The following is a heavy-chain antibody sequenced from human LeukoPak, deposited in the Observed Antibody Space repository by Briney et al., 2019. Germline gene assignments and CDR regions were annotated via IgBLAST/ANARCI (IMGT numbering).Heavy chain of an antibody. Sequence: GGSLRLSCAASGFTFSSYAMSWVRQAPGKGLEWVSSISGSGDITYQADSVKGRFTISRDNSKNTLYLQMNSLRAEDTAVYYCAKGGRAAADRNFDLWGRGTLVTVSS. CDR2: ISGSGDIT. V-gene: IGHV3-23*01. CDR3: AKGGRAAADRNFDL. CDR1: GFTFSSYA. J-gene: IGHJ2*01. D-gene: IGHD6-13*01.